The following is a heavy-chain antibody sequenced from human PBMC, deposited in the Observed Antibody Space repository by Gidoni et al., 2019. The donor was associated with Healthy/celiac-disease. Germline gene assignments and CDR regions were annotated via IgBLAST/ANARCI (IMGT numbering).Heavy chain of an antibody. V-gene: IGHV4-39*01. CDR1: GAPISSSSYY. D-gene: IGHD3-16*01. J-gene: IGHJ3*02. CDR2: IYYSGRT. Sequence: QLQLQESGPGLVTPSETPSLTCTVPGAPISSSSYYWGWFRQPPGKGLEWIGSIYYSGRTYYNPSLKSRVTISVDTSKNQFSLKLSSVTAADTAVYYCARQVGGGAFDIWGQGTMVTVSS. CDR3: ARQVGGGAFDI.